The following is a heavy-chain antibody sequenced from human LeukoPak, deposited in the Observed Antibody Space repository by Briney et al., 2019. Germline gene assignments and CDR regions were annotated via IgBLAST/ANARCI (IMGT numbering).Heavy chain of an antibody. CDR3: ARGTFYYDSSGYYPNLDY. Sequence: ASVKVSCKASGYTFTSYAMHWVRQAPGQRLEWMGWINAGNGNTKYSQKFQGRVTITRDTSASTAYMELSSLRSEDTAVYYCARGTFYYDSSGYYPNLDYWGQGTLVTVSS. V-gene: IGHV1-3*01. CDR2: INAGNGNT. J-gene: IGHJ4*02. D-gene: IGHD3-22*01. CDR1: GYTFTSYA.